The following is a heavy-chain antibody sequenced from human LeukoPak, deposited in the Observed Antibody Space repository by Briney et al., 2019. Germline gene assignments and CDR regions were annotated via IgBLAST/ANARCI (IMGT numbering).Heavy chain of an antibody. D-gene: IGHD5-12*01. CDR2: LFYSGTT. J-gene: IGHJ4*02. CDR3: ARGSDSKSTYFDY. V-gene: IGHV4-59*01. CDR1: GASITSSY. Sequence: PSETLSLTCTVSGASITSSYWSWIRQPPGKGLEWIGYLFYSGTTSYNPSLKSRVTISVDTSENQFSLNLSSVTAADTAVYYCARGSDSKSTYFDYWGQGTLVTVSS.